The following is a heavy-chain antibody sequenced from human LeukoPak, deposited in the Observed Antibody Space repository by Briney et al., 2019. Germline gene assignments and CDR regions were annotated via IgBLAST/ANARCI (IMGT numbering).Heavy chain of an antibody. J-gene: IGHJ4*02. CDR2: IYSNSDGGTT. Sequence: GGSLRLSCAVSGFIFNKAWMSWVRQAPGKGLEWVGRIYSNSDGGTTDYTAPVTGRFIISRDDSKNTVFLEMTSLRTDDTAVYYCAIYYDRQLHHGLIRYWGQGTLVTVSS. CDR3: AIYYDRQLHHGLIRY. D-gene: IGHD3-16*01. CDR1: GFIFNKAW. V-gene: IGHV3-15*01.